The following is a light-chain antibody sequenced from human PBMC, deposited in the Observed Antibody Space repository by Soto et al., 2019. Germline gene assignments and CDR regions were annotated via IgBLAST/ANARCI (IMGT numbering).Light chain of an antibody. CDR2: GAS. CDR1: QSVSSN. Sequence: EIVMRQSPATLSVSPGERATLSCRASQSVSSNLAWYQQKPGQAPRLLIYGASSRATSIPDRFSGSGSGTDFTLTISRLEPEDFAVYYCQQYGSSPWTFGQGTKVDIK. CDR3: QQYGSSPWT. V-gene: IGKV3-20*01. J-gene: IGKJ1*01.